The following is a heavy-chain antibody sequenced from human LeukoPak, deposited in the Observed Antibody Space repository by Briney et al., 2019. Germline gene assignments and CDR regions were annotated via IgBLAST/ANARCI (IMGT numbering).Heavy chain of an antibody. D-gene: IGHD3-10*01. J-gene: IGHJ5*02. CDR2: IRYDGSNK. Sequence: GSLRLSCAASGFTFSSYGMHWVRQAPGKGLEWVAFIRYDGSNKYYADSVKGRFTISRDNSKNTLYLQMNSLRAEDTAVYYCAKDHSGSYLNWFDPWGQGTLVTVSS. V-gene: IGHV3-30*02. CDR1: GFTFSSYG. CDR3: AKDHSGSYLNWFDP.